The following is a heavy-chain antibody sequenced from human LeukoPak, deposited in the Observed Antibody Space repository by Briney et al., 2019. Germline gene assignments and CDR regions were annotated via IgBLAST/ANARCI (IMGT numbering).Heavy chain of an antibody. Sequence: PSETLSLTCTVSGGSISSGSYYWSWIRQPAGKGLEWIGRIYTSGSINYNPSLKSRVTISVDTSKNQFSLKLSSVTAADTAVYYCARDSPGLLRGGYFDYWGQGTLVTVSS. J-gene: IGHJ4*02. D-gene: IGHD3-22*01. CDR3: ARDSPGLLRGGYFDY. CDR1: GGSISSGSYY. V-gene: IGHV4-61*02. CDR2: IYTSGSI.